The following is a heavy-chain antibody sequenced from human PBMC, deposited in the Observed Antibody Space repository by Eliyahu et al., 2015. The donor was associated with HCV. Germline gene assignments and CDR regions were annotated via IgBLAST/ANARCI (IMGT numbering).Heavy chain of an antibody. CDR2: IKQXGNEK. V-gene: IGHV3-7*01. D-gene: IGHD2-15*01. J-gene: IGHJ4*02. CDR1: GFTFHTYW. CDR3: AAVGYCSGGSCYQNVY. Sequence: VQLVESGGGLVQPGGSLRLSCVASGFTFHTYWMSWVRQXPGKGLEWVANIKQXGNEKNYXDSVKGRFTIXRDXARXSLYLQMNSLRAEDTAVYYCAAVGYCSGGSCYQNVYWGRGTLVTVSS.